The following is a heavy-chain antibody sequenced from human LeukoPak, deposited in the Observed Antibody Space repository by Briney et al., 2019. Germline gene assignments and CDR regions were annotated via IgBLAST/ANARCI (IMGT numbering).Heavy chain of an antibody. Sequence: PGGSLRLSCVASGFTFSSYALTWVRQAPGKGLEWVSGISGSGGSTYHAASVKGRFTISSDNSKNTLYLQMNSLRAEDTAVYYCAKERPSGSYLYYFDYWGQGTLVTVSS. CDR3: AKERPSGSYLYYFDY. V-gene: IGHV3-23*01. D-gene: IGHD1-26*01. CDR1: GFTFSSYA. J-gene: IGHJ4*02. CDR2: ISGSGGST.